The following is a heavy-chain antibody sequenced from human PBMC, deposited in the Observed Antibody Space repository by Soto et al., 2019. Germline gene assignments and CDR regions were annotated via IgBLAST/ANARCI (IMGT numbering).Heavy chain of an antibody. CDR2: ISAYNGNT. J-gene: IGHJ5*02. D-gene: IGHD6-13*01. Sequence: ASVKVSCKASGYTFTNYSISWVRQAPGQGLERMGWISAYNGNTNYAQKLHGRVTMTTDTSTSTAYMELRSLRSDDTAVYYCARDVLAAAGTGWFEPWGQGSLVTVS. CDR1: GYTFTNYS. V-gene: IGHV1-18*04. CDR3: ARDVLAAAGTGWFEP.